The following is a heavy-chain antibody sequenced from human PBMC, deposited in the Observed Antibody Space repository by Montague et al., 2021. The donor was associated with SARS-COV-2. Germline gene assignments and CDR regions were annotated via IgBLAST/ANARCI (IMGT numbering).Heavy chain of an antibody. V-gene: IGHV2-70*11. CDR2: IDWDDDK. J-gene: IGHJ4*02. Sequence: PALVKPTQTLTLTCTFSGFSLSTSGMCVSWIRQPPGKALEWLARIDWDDDKHYSTSLKTRLTISKDTSKNQVVLTMTNMDPVDTATYYCARIRYDILTGYQTLFDYWGQGTLVTVSS. CDR3: ARIRYDILTGYQTLFDY. D-gene: IGHD3-9*01. CDR1: GFSLSTSGMC.